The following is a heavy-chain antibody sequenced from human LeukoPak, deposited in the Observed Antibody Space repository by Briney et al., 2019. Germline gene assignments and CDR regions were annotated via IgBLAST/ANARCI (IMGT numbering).Heavy chain of an antibody. J-gene: IGHJ4*02. CDR1: GFTFSSDA. Sequence: GGSLRLSCAASGFTFSSDAMRWVRQAPGKGLEWVSAISSTGGSTYYADAVRGRFIISRDSSKNTLYLQMNSLRAEDTAVYYCAKGGAQVGGQGTLVTVSS. CDR2: ISSTGGST. V-gene: IGHV3-23*01. CDR3: AKGGAQV. D-gene: IGHD1-26*01.